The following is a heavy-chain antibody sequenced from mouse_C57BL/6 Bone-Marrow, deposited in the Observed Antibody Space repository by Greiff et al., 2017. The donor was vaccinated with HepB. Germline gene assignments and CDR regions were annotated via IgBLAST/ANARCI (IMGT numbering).Heavy chain of an antibody. D-gene: IGHD1-1*01. CDR1: GYTFTSYW. CDR2: IDPSDSET. CDR3: ARSLYGSNRYYFDY. V-gene: IGHV1-52*01. Sequence: VQLQQPGAELVRPGSSVKLSCKASGYTFTSYWMHWVKQRPIQGLEWIGNIDPSDSETHYNQKFKDKATLTVDKSSSTAYMQLSSLTSEDSAVYYCARSLYGSNRYYFDYWGQGTTLTVSS. J-gene: IGHJ2*01.